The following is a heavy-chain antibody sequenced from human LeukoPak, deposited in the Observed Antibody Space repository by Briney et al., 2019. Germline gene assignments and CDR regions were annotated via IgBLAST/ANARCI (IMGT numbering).Heavy chain of an antibody. Sequence: SETLSLTCAVYGGSFSGYYWSWIRQPPGKGLEWIGEINHSGNTNYNPSLKSRVTISVDTSKNQFSLKLSSVTAADTAVYYCARAPYYYYGMDVWGQGTTVTVSS. V-gene: IGHV4-34*01. J-gene: IGHJ6*02. CDR3: ARAPYYYYGMDV. CDR2: INHSGNT. CDR1: GGSFSGYY.